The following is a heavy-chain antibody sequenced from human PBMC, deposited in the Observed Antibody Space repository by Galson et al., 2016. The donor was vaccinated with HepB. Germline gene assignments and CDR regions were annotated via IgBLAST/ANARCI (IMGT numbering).Heavy chain of an antibody. D-gene: IGHD1-26*01. CDR2: IIPIFATP. CDR3: ARDRGIVGATWYDY. V-gene: IGHV1-69*13. CDR1: GGTFSSYS. Sequence: SVKVSCKASGGTFSSYSISWMRQAPGQGLEWMGGIIPIFATPNYAQKFQGRVTISADESTSTAYMELSSLRSEDTAVYYCARDRGIVGATWYDYWGQGTLVTVSS. J-gene: IGHJ4*02.